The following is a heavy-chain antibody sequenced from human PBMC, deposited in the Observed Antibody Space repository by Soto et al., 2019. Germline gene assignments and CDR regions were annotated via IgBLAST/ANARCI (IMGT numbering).Heavy chain of an antibody. CDR1: GGTLNSQT. D-gene: IGHD6-19*01. V-gene: IGHV1-69*02. J-gene: IGHJ4*02. CDR2: IIPILGIA. CDR3: ATTGGWYPNY. Sequence: GAPVKVSCKASGGTLNSQTISWLRQAPGQGLEWMGRIIPILGIANYAQKFQGRVTITADKSTSTAYMELSSLRSEDTAVYYCATTGGWYPNYWGQGTLVTSPQ.